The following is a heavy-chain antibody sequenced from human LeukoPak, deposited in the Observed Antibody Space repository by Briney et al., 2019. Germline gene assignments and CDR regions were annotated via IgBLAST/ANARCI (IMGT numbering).Heavy chain of an antibody. CDR3: AAGGGIVGATTAFDI. V-gene: IGHV1-58*02. Sequence: GTSVKVSCKASGFTFTSSAMQWVRQARGQRLEWIGWIVVGSGNTNYAQKFQERVTITRDMSTSTAYMELSSLRSEDTAVYYCAAGGGIVGATTAFDIWGQGTMATVSS. CDR1: GFTFTSSA. CDR2: IVVGSGNT. D-gene: IGHD1-26*01. J-gene: IGHJ3*02.